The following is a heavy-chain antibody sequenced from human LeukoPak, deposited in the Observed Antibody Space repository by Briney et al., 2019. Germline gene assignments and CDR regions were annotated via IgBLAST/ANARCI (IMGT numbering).Heavy chain of an antibody. CDR2: INPNSGGT. J-gene: IGHJ4*02. CDR1: GYTFTGYY. V-gene: IGHV1-2*02. D-gene: IGHD3-10*01. Sequence: GASVKVSCKASGYTFTGYYMHWVRQAPGQGLEWMGWINPNSGGTNYAQKFQGRVTMTRDTSISTAYMELSRLRSDDTAAYYCARDRFLMRITMVRGVINNYWGQGTLVTVSS. CDR3: ARDRFLMRITMVRGVINNY.